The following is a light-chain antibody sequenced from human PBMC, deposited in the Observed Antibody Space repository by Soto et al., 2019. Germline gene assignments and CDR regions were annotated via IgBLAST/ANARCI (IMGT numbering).Light chain of an antibody. J-gene: IGKJ4*01. CDR1: QGISNY. V-gene: IGKV1-27*01. Sequence: DIQMTQSPSSLSASVGDRVTITWRASQGISNYLAWYQQKAGKVPKLLIYAASTLQSGVPSRFSGSGSGTDFTLTISSLQPEDVATYYCQKYNNVPLTFGGGTKVEIK. CDR3: QKYNNVPLT. CDR2: AAS.